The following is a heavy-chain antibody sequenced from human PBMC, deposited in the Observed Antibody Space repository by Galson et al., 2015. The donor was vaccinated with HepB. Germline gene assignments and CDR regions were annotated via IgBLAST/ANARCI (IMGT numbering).Heavy chain of an antibody. CDR1: GFIFRHHA. J-gene: IGHJ5*01. CDR2: INGRGSTI. Sequence: SLRLSCAGSGFIFRHHAMAWIRQAPGKGLEWVSGINGRGSTISYSYAVKGRFSISSDNYKDTDFLLMDHLRAEDTAVYYCVKEGTWFGGDGFDPWGQGALVTVS. V-gene: IGHV3-23*01. D-gene: IGHD2-21*02. CDR3: VKEGTWFGGDGFDP.